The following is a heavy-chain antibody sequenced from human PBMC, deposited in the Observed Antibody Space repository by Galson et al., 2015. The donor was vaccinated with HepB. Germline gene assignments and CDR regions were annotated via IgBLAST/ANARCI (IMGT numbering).Heavy chain of an antibody. Sequence: SCKASGYTFTSYAMHWVRQAPGQRLEWMGWINAGNGNTKYSQKFQGRVTITRNTSASTAYMELSSLRSEDTAVYYCARRGSSWYLDYWGQGTLVTVSS. J-gene: IGHJ4*02. CDR2: INAGNGNT. CDR3: ARRGSSWYLDY. V-gene: IGHV1-3*01. D-gene: IGHD6-13*01. CDR1: GYTFTSYA.